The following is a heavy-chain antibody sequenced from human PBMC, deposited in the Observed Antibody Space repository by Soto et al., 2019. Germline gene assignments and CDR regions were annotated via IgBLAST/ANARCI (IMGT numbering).Heavy chain of an antibody. CDR1: GGSIRNYY. CDR3: ARSLVGATLPFGY. D-gene: IGHD1-26*01. V-gene: IGHV4-59*08. Sequence: NPSETLSLTCTVSGGSIRNYYWSWIRQPPGKGLEWIGYIYYSGSTNYNPSFKSRVTISVDTSKNQFSLKLGSVTAADTAVYYCARSLVGATLPFGYWGQGTLVTVSS. J-gene: IGHJ4*02. CDR2: IYYSGST.